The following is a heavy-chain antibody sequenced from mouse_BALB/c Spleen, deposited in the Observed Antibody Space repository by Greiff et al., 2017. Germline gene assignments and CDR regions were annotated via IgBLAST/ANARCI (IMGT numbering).Heavy chain of an antibody. V-gene: IGHV5-12-2*01. CDR1: GFTFSSYT. D-gene: IGHD2-4*01. Sequence: EVQLQESGGGLVQPGGSLKLSCAASGFTFSSYTMSWVRQTPEKRLEWVAYISNGGGSTYYPDTVKGRFTISRDNAKNTLYLQMSSLKSEDTAMYYCARHGITFDYWGQGTTLTVSS. J-gene: IGHJ2*01. CDR3: ARHGITFDY. CDR2: ISNGGGST.